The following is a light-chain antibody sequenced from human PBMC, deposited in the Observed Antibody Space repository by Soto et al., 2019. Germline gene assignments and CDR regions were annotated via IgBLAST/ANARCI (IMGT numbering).Light chain of an antibody. CDR2: KAS. J-gene: IGKJ1*01. V-gene: IGKV1-5*03. CDR3: QQYDSPVWT. CDR1: QSISSY. Sequence: DIQITQSPSSLSASVGDRVTITCRASQSISSYLNWYQQKPGKAPKLLIYKASSLESGVPSRFSGSGSGTEFTLTISSLQPDDVATYYCQQYDSPVWTFGQGTKVDIK.